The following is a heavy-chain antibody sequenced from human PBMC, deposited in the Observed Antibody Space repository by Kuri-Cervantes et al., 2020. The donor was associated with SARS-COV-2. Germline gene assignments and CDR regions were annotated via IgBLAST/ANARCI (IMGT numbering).Heavy chain of an antibody. V-gene: IGHV3-23*01. CDR2: ISHSGSTI. J-gene: IGHJ4*02. CDR1: GFIFSNYA. CDR3: AREGYSSGQDFDS. D-gene: IGHD6-19*01. Sequence: GESLKISCAASGFIFSNYAMSWVRQAPGKGLEWVSTISHSGSTIYYADSVKGRFTISRDSSKNTLFLRMYSLRGDDTAIYYCAREGYSSGQDFDSWGQGALVTVSS.